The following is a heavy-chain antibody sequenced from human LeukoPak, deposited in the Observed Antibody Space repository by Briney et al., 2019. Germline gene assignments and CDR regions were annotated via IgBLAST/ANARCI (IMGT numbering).Heavy chain of an antibody. CDR3: ARDLYYYDSSGYSLFDY. CDR2: IYTSGST. V-gene: IGHV4-61*02. D-gene: IGHD3-22*01. J-gene: IGHJ4*02. Sequence: SETLSLTCTVSGNSISSGDYYWSWIRQPAGKGLEWIGRIYTSGSTTYNPSLKSRVTISGDTSENQFSLRLSSVTAADTAVYYCARDLYYYDSSGYSLFDYWGQGTLVTVSS. CDR1: GNSISSGDYY.